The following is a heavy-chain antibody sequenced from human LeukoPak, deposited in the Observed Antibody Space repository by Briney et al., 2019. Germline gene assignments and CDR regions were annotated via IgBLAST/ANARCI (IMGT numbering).Heavy chain of an antibody. D-gene: IGHD4/OR15-4a*01. J-gene: IGHJ4*02. V-gene: IGHV4-34*01. Sequence: SETLSLTCAVYGGSFSGYYWSSIRQPPGKGLEWIGEINHSGSTNYNPSLKSRVTISVDTSKNQFSLKLSSVTAADTAVYYCARGPDYYYFDYWGQGTLVTVSS. CDR1: GGSFSGYY. CDR2: INHSGST. CDR3: ARGPDYYYFDY.